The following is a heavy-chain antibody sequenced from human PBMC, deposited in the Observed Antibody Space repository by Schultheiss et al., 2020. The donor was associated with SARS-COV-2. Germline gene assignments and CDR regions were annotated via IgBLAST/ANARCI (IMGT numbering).Heavy chain of an antibody. CDR3: TTEGYSSSWLFDY. CDR1: GFTFGDYA. Sequence: GGSLRLSCTASGFTFGDYAMSWFRQAPGKGLEWVGFIRSKAYGGTTEYAASVKGRFTISRDDSKSIAYLQMNSLKTEDTAVYYCTTEGYSSSWLFDYWGQGTLVTVSS. CDR2: IRSKAYGGTT. D-gene: IGHD6-13*01. J-gene: IGHJ4*02. V-gene: IGHV3-49*03.